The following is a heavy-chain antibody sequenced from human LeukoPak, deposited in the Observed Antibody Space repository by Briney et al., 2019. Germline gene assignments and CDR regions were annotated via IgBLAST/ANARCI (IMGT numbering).Heavy chain of an antibody. CDR3: AKELGDSGDYSGDYYYYYMDA. J-gene: IGHJ6*03. CDR1: GFTFSSYW. Sequence: GGSLRLSCAASGFTFSSYWMHWVRQAPGKGLVWVSRINTDGSRTSYADSVKGRFTISRDNAKNTLYLQMNSLRAEDTAVYYCAKELGDSGDYSGDYYYYYMDAWGTGTPVTVS. CDR2: INTDGSRT. V-gene: IGHV3-74*01. D-gene: IGHD4-17*01.